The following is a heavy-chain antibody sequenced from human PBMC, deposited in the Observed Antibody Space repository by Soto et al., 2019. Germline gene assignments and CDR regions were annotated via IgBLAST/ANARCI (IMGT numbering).Heavy chain of an antibody. CDR1: GYTFTSYG. D-gene: IGHD1-26*01. J-gene: IGHJ4*02. Sequence: ASVKVSCKASGYTFTSYGISWVRQAPGQGHERMGWISAYNGNTNYAQKLEGRGTTTTDTSTNKAYMELRSMRSDDTAVYYWARDGGYSGSYWGQGTLVTDSS. CDR2: ISAYNGNT. CDR3: ARDGGYSGSY. V-gene: IGHV1-18*01.